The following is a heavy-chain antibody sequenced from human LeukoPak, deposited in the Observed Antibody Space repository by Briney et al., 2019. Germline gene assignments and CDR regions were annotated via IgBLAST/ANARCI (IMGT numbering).Heavy chain of an antibody. CDR3: ARDRRPYDNHAFDI. V-gene: IGHV4-59*01. CDR1: GGSINSNY. CDR2: IYYSGST. Sequence: SETLSLTCTVSGGSINSNYWSWIRQPPGKGLEWIGHIYYSGSTNHNPSLKRRVTISLDTSKNQFSLNLSSVTAADTAVYYCARDRRPYDNHAFDIWGQGTMVTVPS. D-gene: IGHD3-22*01. J-gene: IGHJ3*02.